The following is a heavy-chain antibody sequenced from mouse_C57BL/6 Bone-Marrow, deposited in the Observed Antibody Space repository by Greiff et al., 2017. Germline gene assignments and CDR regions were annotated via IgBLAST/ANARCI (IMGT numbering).Heavy chain of an antibody. V-gene: IGHV5-6*03. CDR1: GFTFSSYG. Sequence: EVKVEESGEGLVKPGGSLKLSCAASGFTFSSYGMSWVRQTPDKRLEWVATISSGGSYTYYPDSVKGRFTISRDNAKNTLYLQMSSLKSEDTAMYYCARQGRGYAMDYWGQGTSVTVSS. CDR2: ISSGGSYT. CDR3: ARQGRGYAMDY. J-gene: IGHJ4*01.